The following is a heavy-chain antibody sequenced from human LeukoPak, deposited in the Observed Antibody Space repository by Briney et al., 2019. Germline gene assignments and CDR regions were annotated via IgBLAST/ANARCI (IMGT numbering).Heavy chain of an antibody. CDR2: IKQDASEK. CDR3: ARDLSWALSGYDY. CDR1: GFTFSSYW. J-gene: IGHJ4*02. V-gene: IGHV3-7*01. D-gene: IGHD3-3*01. Sequence: GGSLRLSCAASGFTFSSYWMTWVRQAPGKGLEWVANIKQDASEKFYVDSVKGRFTISRDNAKNSLYLQMNSLRAEDTAVYYCARDLSWALSGYDYWGQGTLVTVSS.